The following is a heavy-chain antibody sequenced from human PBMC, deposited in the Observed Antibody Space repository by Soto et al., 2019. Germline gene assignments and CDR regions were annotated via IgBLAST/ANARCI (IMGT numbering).Heavy chain of an antibody. V-gene: IGHV4-59*01. D-gene: IGHD1-26*01. J-gene: IGHJ4*02. CDR3: ARVLPTPNYFDY. CDR2: IYYSGTT. CDR1: GCSISSYY. Sequence: XETLSLTCTVSGCSISSYYWSWIRQPPGKGLDWIGYIYYSGTTNYSPSLKSRVTMSVDTSKNQFSLKLSSVSAADTAVYYCARVLPTPNYFDYWGQGTLVTVSS.